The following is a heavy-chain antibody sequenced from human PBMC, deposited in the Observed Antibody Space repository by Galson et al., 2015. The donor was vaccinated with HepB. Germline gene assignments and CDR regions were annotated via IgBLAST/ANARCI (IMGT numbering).Heavy chain of an antibody. D-gene: IGHD3-10*01. Sequence: SLRLSCAASGFPFSSYNMHWVRQAPGKGLEWVAVIWCDGINKYYEDSVNGRFTISRDNSKNTLSLQMNSLRADDTALYYCVRDVTGTGGGFDVWGQGTMVIASS. V-gene: IGHV3-33*01. CDR3: VRDVTGTGGGFDV. CDR1: GFPFSSYN. CDR2: IWCDGINK. J-gene: IGHJ3*01.